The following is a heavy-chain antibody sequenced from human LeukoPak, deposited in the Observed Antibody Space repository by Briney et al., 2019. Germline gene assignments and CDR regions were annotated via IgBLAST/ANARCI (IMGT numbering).Heavy chain of an antibody. CDR1: GGFISNYY. J-gene: IGHJ4*02. CDR2: IYTSGST. D-gene: IGHD6-13*01. V-gene: IGHV4-4*07. CDR3: SRTGQIGAAGSFDY. Sequence: SETLSLTCTVSGGFISNYYWSWIRQPAGKGLEWIGRIYTSGSTNYNPSLKSRATMSVDTSNNQFSLKLSTVTAADTAVYYCSRTGQIGAAGSFDYWGQGTLVTVSS.